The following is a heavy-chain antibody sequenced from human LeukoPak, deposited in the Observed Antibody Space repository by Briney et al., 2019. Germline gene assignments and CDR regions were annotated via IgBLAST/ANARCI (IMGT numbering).Heavy chain of an antibody. Sequence: GGSLRLSCAASGFTFTSYSMSWVRQAPGKGLEWVSGTSDRGDYTYYADSVKGRFTISRDNSKNTLYLQMNSLRAEDTAVYYCARSGGWYRYYFDYWGQGTLVTVSS. CDR2: TSDRGDYT. CDR3: ARSGGWYRYYFDY. D-gene: IGHD6-19*01. J-gene: IGHJ4*02. CDR1: GFTFTSYS. V-gene: IGHV3-23*01.